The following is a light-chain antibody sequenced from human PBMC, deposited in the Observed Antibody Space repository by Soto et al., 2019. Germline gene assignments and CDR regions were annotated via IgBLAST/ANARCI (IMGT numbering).Light chain of an antibody. CDR1: QRLSSSF. CDR3: QQYGGSPYT. J-gene: IGKJ2*01. CDR2: GRS. V-gene: IGKV3-20*01. Sequence: EIVLTQSPGTLSLSPGDDATLSCRASQRLSSSFLAWYQQRPGQTPRLLIYGRSRRATGIPDRFSASGSGTDFTLTISRLEPEDFAVYYCQQYGGSPYTFGQGTKLEIK.